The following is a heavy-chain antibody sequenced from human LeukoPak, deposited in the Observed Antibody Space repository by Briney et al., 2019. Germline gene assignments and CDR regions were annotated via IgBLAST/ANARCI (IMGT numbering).Heavy chain of an antibody. Sequence: SETLSLTCTVSGGSISSSSYYWVWIRQPPGKGREWIGSIYYSGSTNYNPTRKSRVTISVYTSKNPFSLKLSSVTAADTAVYYCARGCGGWYGICDYWGQGTLVTVSS. V-gene: IGHV4-39*07. CDR3: ARGCGGWYGICDY. D-gene: IGHD6-19*01. J-gene: IGHJ4*02. CDR1: GGSISSSSYY. CDR2: IYYSGST.